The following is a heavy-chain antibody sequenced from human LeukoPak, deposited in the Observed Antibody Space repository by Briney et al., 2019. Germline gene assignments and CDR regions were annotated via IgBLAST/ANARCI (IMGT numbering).Heavy chain of an antibody. CDR3: ARDVATTGWYTFDY. D-gene: IGHD6-19*01. J-gene: IGHJ4*02. CDR1: GDSVSSTSGA. Sequence: SPTLSVTFAISGDSVSSTSGAWNWLRQSPSRGLEWLGSTYYRSKWCPEYAVSVKGRITISPDTSNNQFSLHLSSVTPEDTAVYYCARDVATTGWYTFDYWGQGTLVTVS. CDR2: TYYRSKWCP. V-gene: IGHV6-1*01.